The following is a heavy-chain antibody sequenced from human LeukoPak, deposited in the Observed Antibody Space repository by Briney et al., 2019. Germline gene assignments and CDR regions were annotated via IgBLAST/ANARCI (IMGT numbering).Heavy chain of an antibody. CDR1: GFTFSSYA. CDR3: ARGPWLERPDGYFDY. J-gene: IGHJ4*02. CDR2: ISYDGSNK. Sequence: GRSLRLSCAASGFTFSSYAMHWVRQAPGKGLEWVAVISYDGSNKYYADSAKGRFTISRDNSKNTLYLQMNSLRAEDTAVYYCARGPWLERPDGYFDYWGQGTLVTVSS. D-gene: IGHD6-19*01. V-gene: IGHV3-30-3*01.